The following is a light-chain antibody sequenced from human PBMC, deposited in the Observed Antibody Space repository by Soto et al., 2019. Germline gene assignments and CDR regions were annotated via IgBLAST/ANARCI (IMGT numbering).Light chain of an antibody. CDR3: QHYGSAPT. Sequence: EIVLTQSPGTLSLSPGERATLSCRASQSVSSSYFAWYQQKPGQAPRLLIYGASSRATGIPDRFSGSGSGTDFTLTISRLEPEDFAVYYCQHYGSAPTFGPGTKVDIK. J-gene: IGKJ3*01. CDR2: GAS. V-gene: IGKV3-20*01. CDR1: QSVSSSY.